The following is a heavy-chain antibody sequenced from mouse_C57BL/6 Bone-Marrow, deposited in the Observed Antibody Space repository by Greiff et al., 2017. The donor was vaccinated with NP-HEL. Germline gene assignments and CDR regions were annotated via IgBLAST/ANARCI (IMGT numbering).Heavy chain of an antibody. CDR2: ISSGSSTI. D-gene: IGHD1-1*01. J-gene: IGHJ4*01. CDR1: GFTFSDYG. Sequence: EVKLVESGGGLVKPGGSLKLSCAASGFTFSDYGMHWVRQAPEKGLEWVAYISSGSSTIYYADTVKGRFTISRGNAKNTLFLQMTSLRSEDTAMYYCAREITTVGYAMDYWGQGTSVTVSS. V-gene: IGHV5-17*01. CDR3: AREITTVGYAMDY.